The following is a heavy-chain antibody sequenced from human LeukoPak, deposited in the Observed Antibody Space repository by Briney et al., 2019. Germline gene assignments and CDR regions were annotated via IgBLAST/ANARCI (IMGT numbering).Heavy chain of an antibody. CDR2: INPNSGGT. CDR3: ARDLHNWNYLFDY. V-gene: IGHV1-2*02. J-gene: IGHJ4*02. Sequence: ASVKVSCKASGYTFTDYYMHWVRQAPGQGLEWMGWINPNSGGTNYAQKFQGRVTMTRDTSISTAYMELSRLRSDDTAVYYCARDLHNWNYLFDYWGQGTPVTVSS. CDR1: GYTFTDYY. D-gene: IGHD1-7*01.